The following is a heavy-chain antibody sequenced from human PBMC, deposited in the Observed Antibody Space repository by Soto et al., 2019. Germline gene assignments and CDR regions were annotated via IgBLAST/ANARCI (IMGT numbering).Heavy chain of an antibody. J-gene: IGHJ4*02. CDR1: GFIFNAAW. CDR2: IKSKRNGGTI. V-gene: IGHV3-15*07. CDR3: ASPFIWCSGGTCYDIDY. D-gene: IGHD2-15*01. Sequence: GGSLRLSCAASGFIFNAAWMNWVRQTPGKGLEWVGRIKSKRNGGTIDYAAPVKGRFTISRDNSKNTLYLQMNSLRAEDTAVYYCASPFIWCSGGTCYDIDYWGRGTLVTVSS.